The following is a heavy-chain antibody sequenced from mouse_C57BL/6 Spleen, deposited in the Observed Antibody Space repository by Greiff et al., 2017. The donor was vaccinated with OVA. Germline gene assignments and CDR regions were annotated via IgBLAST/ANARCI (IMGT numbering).Heavy chain of an antibody. J-gene: IGHJ1*03. CDR2: IRNKANNHAT. CDR1: GFTFSDAW. CDR3: TRAYYYGSSRGWYFDV. Sequence: EVKLEESGGGLVQPGGSMKLSCAASGFTFSDAWMDWVRQSPEKGLEWVAEIRNKANNHATYYAVSVKGRFTISSDDSKSSVYLQMNSLRAEDTGIYYCTRAYYYGSSRGWYFDVWGTGTTVTVSS. V-gene: IGHV6-6*01. D-gene: IGHD1-1*01.